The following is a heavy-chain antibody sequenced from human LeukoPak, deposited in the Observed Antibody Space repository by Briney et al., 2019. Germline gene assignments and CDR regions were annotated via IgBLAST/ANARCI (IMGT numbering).Heavy chain of an antibody. J-gene: IGHJ4*02. D-gene: IGHD2-8*02. V-gene: IGHV3-30*02. Sequence: PGGSLRLSCATSGFTFSHYGMHWVRQPPGRGLDWVAHIRYDESDKYYADSVKGRSTISRDISKNTVYLQMNSLRVEDTAVYYCAKDFYWAFDYWGQGTLVTVSS. CDR3: AKDFYWAFDY. CDR2: IRYDESDK. CDR1: GFTFSHYG.